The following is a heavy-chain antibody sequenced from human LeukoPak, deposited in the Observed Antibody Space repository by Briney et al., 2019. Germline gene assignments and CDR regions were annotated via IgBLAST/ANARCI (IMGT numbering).Heavy chain of an antibody. V-gene: IGHV3-7*01. Sequence: PGGSLRLSCAASGFTFTNHWMSWVRQAPGKGLEWVANIKQDGSEKYYVDSVKGRFTISRDNAKNSLYLQMNSLRAEDTAVYYCAREGGTIKVYFDIWGQGTMVTVSS. CDR2: IKQDGSEK. D-gene: IGHD3-9*01. CDR1: GFTFTNHW. J-gene: IGHJ3*02. CDR3: AREGGTIKVYFDI.